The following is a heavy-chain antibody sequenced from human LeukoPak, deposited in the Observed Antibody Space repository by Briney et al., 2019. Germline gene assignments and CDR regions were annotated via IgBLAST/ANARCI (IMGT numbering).Heavy chain of an antibody. CDR3: ARDGYDFWSGFPRSFSDHQTVMDV. D-gene: IGHD3-3*01. CDR2: INPSGGST. CDR1: GYTFTSYY. V-gene: IGHV1-46*01. Sequence: ASVKVSCKASGYTFTSYYMHWVRQAPGQGLEWMGLINPSGGSTSYAQKFQGRVTMTRDMSTSTVYMELSSLRSEDTAVYYCARDGYDFWSGFPRSFSDHQTVMDVWGKGTTVTVSS. J-gene: IGHJ6*04.